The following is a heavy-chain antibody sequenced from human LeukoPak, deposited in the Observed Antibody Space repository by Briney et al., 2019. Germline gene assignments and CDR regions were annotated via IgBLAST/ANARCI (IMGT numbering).Heavy chain of an antibody. CDR3: TRDSGTTGVVKFDP. D-gene: IGHD4-23*01. Sequence: PSETLPLTCTVSGGSINSYYWSWLRQPAERGLERIGRIYASGSTTYNPSLRSRVAISMDTSKNQFSLRLTSVTAADTAVYYCTRDSGTTGVVKFDPWGQGILVTVSS. V-gene: IGHV4-4*07. CDR2: IYASGST. J-gene: IGHJ5*02. CDR1: GGSINSYY.